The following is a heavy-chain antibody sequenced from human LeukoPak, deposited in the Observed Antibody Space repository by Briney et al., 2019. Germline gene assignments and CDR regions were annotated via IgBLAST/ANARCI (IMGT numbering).Heavy chain of an antibody. D-gene: IGHD5-12*01. CDR1: GFTFRNYA. Sequence: GGSLRPSCAASGFTFRNYAMSWVRQAAGKGLEWVSAISGSGGSTYYADSVKGRFTISRDNFKNTLYLQMNSLRAEDTAVYYCAKGESGYDSYFDYWGQGTLVTVSS. CDR2: ISGSGGST. J-gene: IGHJ4*02. CDR3: AKGESGYDSYFDY. V-gene: IGHV3-23*01.